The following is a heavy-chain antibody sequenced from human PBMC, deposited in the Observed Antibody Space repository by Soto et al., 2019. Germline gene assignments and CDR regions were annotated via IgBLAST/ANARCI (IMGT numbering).Heavy chain of an antibody. V-gene: IGHV3-23*01. CDR3: ANDLDPGYYYDSSGPGDY. J-gene: IGHJ4*02. CDR2: ISGSGGST. CDR1: GFTFSSYA. Sequence: GGSLRLSCAASGFTFSSYAMSWVRQARGKGLEWVSAISGSGGSTYYADSVKGRFTISRDNSKNTLYLEMNSLRAEDTAVYYCANDLDPGYYYDSSGPGDYWGQGTLVTVSS. D-gene: IGHD3-22*01.